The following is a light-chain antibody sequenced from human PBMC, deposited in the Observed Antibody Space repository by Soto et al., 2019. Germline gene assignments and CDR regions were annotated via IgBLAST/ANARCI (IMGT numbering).Light chain of an antibody. CDR3: EQYESAWK. Sequence: DIVMTQSPDSLAVSLGERATINCKSSQRVLYSSNNKNYLAWYQQKPGQPPKLLIYWASTRVSGVPDRCSGSWSGTDFTLTIISLQCEDVAVYYGEQYESAWKFGQGTKVEIK. J-gene: IGKJ1*01. CDR2: WAS. CDR1: QRVLYSSNNKNY. V-gene: IGKV4-1*01.